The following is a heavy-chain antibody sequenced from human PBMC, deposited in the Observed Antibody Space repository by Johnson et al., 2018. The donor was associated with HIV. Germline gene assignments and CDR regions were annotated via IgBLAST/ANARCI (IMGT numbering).Heavy chain of an antibody. CDR2: ISYDGSNK. Sequence: QMQLVESGGGVVQPGRSLRLSCAASGFTFSSYAMHWVRQAPGKGLEWVAVISYDGSNKYYADSVKGRFTISRDNSKNTLYLQMNSLRAEDTAVYYCAKVRRGSSWYIAFDIWGQGTMVTVSS. CDR1: GFTFSSYA. D-gene: IGHD6-13*01. CDR3: AKVRRGSSWYIAFDI. V-gene: IGHV3-30-3*01. J-gene: IGHJ3*02.